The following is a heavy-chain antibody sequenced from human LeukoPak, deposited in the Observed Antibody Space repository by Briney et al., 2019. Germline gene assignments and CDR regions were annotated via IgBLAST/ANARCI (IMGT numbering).Heavy chain of an antibody. V-gene: IGHV3-23*01. D-gene: IGHD3-3*01. Sequence: GGSLRLSCAASGFTFSSYAMSWVRQAPGKGLEWVSAISGSGGSTYYADSVKGRFTISRDNSKNTLYLQMNSLRAEDTAVYYCATGFEMYDFWSGYPFDYWGQGTLVTVSS. CDR3: ATGFEMYDFWSGYPFDY. J-gene: IGHJ4*02. CDR2: ISGSGGST. CDR1: GFTFSSYA.